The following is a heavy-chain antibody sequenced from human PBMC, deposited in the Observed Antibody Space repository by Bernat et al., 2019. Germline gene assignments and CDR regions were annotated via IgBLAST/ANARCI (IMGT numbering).Heavy chain of an antibody. CDR1: GFTFSSYS. CDR2: ISSSSSYI. V-gene: IGHV3-21*01. Sequence: EVQLVESGGGLVKPGGSLRLSCAASGFTFSSYSMNWVHQAPGKGLEWVSSISSSSSYIYYADSVKGRFTISRDNAKNSLYLQMNSLRAEDTAVYYCARDTSPLPPSSSWYGPYYYGMDVWGQGTTVTVSS. CDR3: ARDTSPLPPSSSWYGPYYYGMDV. D-gene: IGHD6-13*01. J-gene: IGHJ6*02.